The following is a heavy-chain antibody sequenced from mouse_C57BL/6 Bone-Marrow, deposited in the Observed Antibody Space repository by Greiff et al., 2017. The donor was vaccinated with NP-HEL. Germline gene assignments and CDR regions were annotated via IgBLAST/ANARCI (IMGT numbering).Heavy chain of an antibody. D-gene: IGHD4-1*01. J-gene: IGHJ2*03. CDR2: IYPGSGST. V-gene: IGHV1-55*01. CDR1: GYTFTSYW. CDR3: ASVWADS. Sequence: VQLQQPGAELVKPGASVKLSCKASGYTFTSYWITWVKQRPGQGLEWIGNIYPGSGSTNYNQKFKNKATLTVDTSSSTAYMQLSSLTSEDSAVYYCASVWADSGGQGTSTTVSA.